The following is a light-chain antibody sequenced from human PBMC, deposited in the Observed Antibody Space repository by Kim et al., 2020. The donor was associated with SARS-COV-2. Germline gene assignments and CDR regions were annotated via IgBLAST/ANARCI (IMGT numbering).Light chain of an antibody. CDR2: KAS. J-gene: IGKJ2*04. CDR1: QSISSW. V-gene: IGKV1-5*03. Sequence: DIQLTQSPSTLSASVGDRVTITCRASQSISSWLAWYQQKPGKAPKLLIYKASSLESGVPSRFSGSGSGTEFTLTISSPQPDDFATYYCQQYNSYPRSFGEGTKLEI. CDR3: QQYNSYPRS.